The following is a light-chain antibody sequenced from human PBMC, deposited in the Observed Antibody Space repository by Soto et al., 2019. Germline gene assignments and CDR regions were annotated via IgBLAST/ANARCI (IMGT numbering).Light chain of an antibody. J-gene: IGLJ3*02. CDR3: CSFAGSNSWV. CDR2: EAP. V-gene: IGLV2-23*01. CDR1: SSDVGTYDL. Sequence: QSALTQPASVSGSPGQSITISCTGTSSDVGTYDLVSWYQHHPGAAPKLMIYEAPRRPSGISNRFSGSKSGNTASLTISGLQAEDEADYYCCSFAGSNSWVFGGGTKVTVL.